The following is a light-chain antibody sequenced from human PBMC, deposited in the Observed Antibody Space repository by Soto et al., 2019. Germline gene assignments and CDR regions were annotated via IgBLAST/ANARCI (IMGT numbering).Light chain of an antibody. J-gene: IGLJ2*01. CDR3: TSHTNSEAYIL. CDR2: EVT. V-gene: IGLV2-14*01. CDR1: RTDIGGYNY. Sequence: QSALTQPASVSGSLGQSITISCTGTRTDIGGYNYVSWYQHYPGKAPKLVICEVTSRPSGISDRFSGSKSGNTASLTISGLQAEDEADYFRTSHTNSEAYILFGGGTNVTVL.